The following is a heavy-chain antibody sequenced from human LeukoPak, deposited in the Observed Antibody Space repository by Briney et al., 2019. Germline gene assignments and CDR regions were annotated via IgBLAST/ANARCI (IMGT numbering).Heavy chain of an antibody. Sequence: GSLILSCAASGFTFDDYATYWVRQGPGEGLEWVSLISGDGGSIYYAASVKGRLTISRDNSKNSLYLQMNSLRTEDTALYYCAKEAYSSSWYALDYGGEGTLVTVSS. V-gene: IGHV3-43*02. CDR1: GFTFDDYA. J-gene: IGHJ4*02. D-gene: IGHD6-13*01. CDR2: ISGDGGSI. CDR3: AKEAYSSSWYALDY.